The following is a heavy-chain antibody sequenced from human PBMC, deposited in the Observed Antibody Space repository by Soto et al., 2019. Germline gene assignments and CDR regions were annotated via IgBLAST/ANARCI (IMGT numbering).Heavy chain of an antibody. J-gene: IGHJ4*02. CDR1: GYIFTSYA. V-gene: IGHV1-3*04. D-gene: IGHD2-21*02. CDR2: INTGNGNT. CDR3: ARWALCGGDCQCDH. Sequence: QVQLVQSWAEMKKPGASVKVSCKASGYIFTSYAMNWVRQAPGQSLAWMGWINTGNGNTKYSQNFQGRVTITMDTSASTAYMELSSLRSEDTAVYYCARWALCGGDCQCDHWGQVTLVTVSS.